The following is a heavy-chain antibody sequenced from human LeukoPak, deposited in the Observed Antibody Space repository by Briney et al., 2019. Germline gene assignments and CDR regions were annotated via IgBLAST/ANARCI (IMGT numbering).Heavy chain of an antibody. CDR1: GFTFSSYW. CDR2: IKQAASET. Sequence: GGSLRLSCAASGFTFSSYWMTWVRQAPGKGLEWVAIIKQAASETYYVGSVKGRFTISRDNAKNSLYLQMSSLRADDTAVYYCARHYCGTSTTCYMFDFWGQGTLVTVSS. D-gene: IGHD2-2*01. CDR3: ARHYCGTSTTCYMFDF. V-gene: IGHV3-7*01. J-gene: IGHJ4*02.